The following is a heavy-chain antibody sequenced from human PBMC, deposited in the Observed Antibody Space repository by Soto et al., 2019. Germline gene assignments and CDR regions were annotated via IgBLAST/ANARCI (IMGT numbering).Heavy chain of an antibody. Sequence: QVQLVQSGAEVKKPGASVKVSCKASGYTFTRSGISWVRQAPGHGPEWMGWISSYNGDTNYAQTFQGRVTMTTDTSTSTAYMELRSLRSDDTAVYYCAREGVAPYYYYGMDVWGQGTPVIVSS. J-gene: IGHJ6*02. CDR3: AREGVAPYYYYGMDV. CDR2: ISSYNGDT. V-gene: IGHV1-18*01. D-gene: IGHD5-12*01. CDR1: GYTFTRSG.